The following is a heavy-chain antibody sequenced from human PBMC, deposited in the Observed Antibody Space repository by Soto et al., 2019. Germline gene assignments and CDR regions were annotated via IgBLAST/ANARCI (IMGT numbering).Heavy chain of an antibody. CDR1: GFTFEDYV. CDR2: ISWNSRSI. V-gene: IGHV3-9*01. J-gene: IGHJ6*02. Sequence: PGGSLRLSCVASGFTFEDYVMHWVRQVPGKGLEWVSSISWNSRSIVYADSVEGRFTISRDNAKNLLNLQMNSLRPDDTALYYCAKDESNGMDVWGPGTTVTVAS. CDR3: AKDESNGMDV.